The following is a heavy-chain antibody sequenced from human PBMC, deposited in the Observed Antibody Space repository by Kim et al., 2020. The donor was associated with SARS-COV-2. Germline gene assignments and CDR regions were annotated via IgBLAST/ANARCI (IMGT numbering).Heavy chain of an antibody. D-gene: IGHD5-18*01. V-gene: IGHV4-39*01. J-gene: IGHJ4*02. CDR3: ARHRVGYSYGQDY. CDR1: GGSISSSSYY. Sequence: SETLSLTCTVSGGSISSSSYYWGWIRQPPGKGLEWIGSIYYSGSTYYNPSLKSRVTISVDTSKNQFSLKLSSVTAADTAVYYCARHRVGYSYGQDYWGQGTLVTVSS. CDR2: IYYSGST.